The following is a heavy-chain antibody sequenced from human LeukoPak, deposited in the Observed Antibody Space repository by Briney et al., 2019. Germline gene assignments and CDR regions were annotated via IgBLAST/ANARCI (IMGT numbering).Heavy chain of an antibody. V-gene: IGHV4-39*07. CDR3: ARGRANFDY. J-gene: IGHJ4*02. CDR2: IYYSGST. CDR1: GGSISSSSYY. Sequence: SETLSLTCTVSGGSISSSSYYWGWIRQPPGKGLEWIGSIYYSGSTYYNPSLKSRVTISVDTSKNQFSLKLSSVTAADTAVYYCARGRANFDYWGQGTLVTVSS.